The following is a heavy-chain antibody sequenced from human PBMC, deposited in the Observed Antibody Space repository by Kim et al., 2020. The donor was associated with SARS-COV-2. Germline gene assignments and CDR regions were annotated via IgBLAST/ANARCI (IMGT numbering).Heavy chain of an antibody. J-gene: IGHJ4*02. Sequence: SQTLSLTCAISGDSVSSNIVGWHWIRQTPSRGLEWLGRTYYRSKWNNDYAVSVKSRMTINPDTSKNQFPLQLNSVIPEDTAVYYCARGYRYGLDYWGQGTLVTVSS. D-gene: IGHD5-18*01. CDR2: TYYRSKWNN. CDR1: GDSVSSNIVG. CDR3: ARGYRYGLDY. V-gene: IGHV6-1*01.